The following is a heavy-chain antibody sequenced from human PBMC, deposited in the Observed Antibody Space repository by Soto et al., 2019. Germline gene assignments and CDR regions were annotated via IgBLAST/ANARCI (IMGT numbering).Heavy chain of an antibody. V-gene: IGHV1-46*03. CDR1: GDTFTSYY. Sequence: ASVKVSCKASGDTFTSYYMHWVRQAPGQGLEWMGIINPSGGSTSYAQKFQGRVTMTRDTSTSTVYMELSSLRSEDTAVYYCARATPAAAEYYWGQGTLVTVSS. D-gene: IGHD6-13*01. CDR2: INPSGGST. J-gene: IGHJ4*02. CDR3: ARATPAAAEYY.